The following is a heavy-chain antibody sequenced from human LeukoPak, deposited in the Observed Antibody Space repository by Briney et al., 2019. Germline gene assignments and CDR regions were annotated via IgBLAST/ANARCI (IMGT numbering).Heavy chain of an antibody. CDR1: GGSISSYY. V-gene: IGHV4-59*08. D-gene: IGHD6-13*01. J-gene: IGHJ4*02. CDR2: IYYSGTT. Sequence: SETLSLTCTVSGGSISSYYWSWIRQPPGKGLEWIGYIYYSGTTNYNPSLKSRVTILVDTSKNQFSLNLSSVTAADTAVYYCARRGIAAAGYDYWGQGTLVTVSS. CDR3: ARRGIAAAGYDY.